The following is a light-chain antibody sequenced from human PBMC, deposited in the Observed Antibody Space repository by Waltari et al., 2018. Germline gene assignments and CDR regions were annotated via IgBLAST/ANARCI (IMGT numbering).Light chain of an antibody. V-gene: IGKV3-20*01. CDR3: QHYVRLPAT. CDR2: GAS. CDR1: QSVSRT. J-gene: IGKJ1*01. Sequence: EIVLTQSPGTLSLPPGERATLSCRASQSVSRTLAWYQQKPGQAPRLLIVGASNRATGIPDRFSGSGSGTDFSLIITRLEPEDSAMYYGQHYVRLPATFGQGTKVEIK.